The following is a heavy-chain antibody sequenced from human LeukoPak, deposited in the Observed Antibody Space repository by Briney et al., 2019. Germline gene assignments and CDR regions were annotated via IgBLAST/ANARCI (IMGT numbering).Heavy chain of an antibody. CDR3: ASSLTGYPDDY. CDR1: GFTFNLYA. D-gene: IGHD3-9*01. V-gene: IGHV3-23*01. Sequence: GGSLRLSCEGSGFTFNLYAMMWVRQAPGKGLEWVSAISGSGGSTYYADSVKGRFTISRDNSKNTLYLQMNSLRAEDTAVYYCASSLTGYPDDYWGQGTLVTVSS. J-gene: IGHJ4*02. CDR2: ISGSGGST.